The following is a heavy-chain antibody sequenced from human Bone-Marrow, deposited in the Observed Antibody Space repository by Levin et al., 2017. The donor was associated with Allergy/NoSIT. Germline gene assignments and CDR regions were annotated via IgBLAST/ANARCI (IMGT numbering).Heavy chain of an antibody. CDR3: ARDRHSSSSFYYGMDV. Sequence: PGGSLRLSCAASGFTFSSYAMHWVRQAPGKGLEWVAVISYDGSNKYYADSVKGRFTISRDNSKNTLYLQMNSLRAEDTAVYYCARDRHSSSSFYYGMDVWGQGTTVTVSS. CDR1: GFTFSSYA. J-gene: IGHJ6*02. V-gene: IGHV3-30-3*01. CDR2: ISYDGSNK. D-gene: IGHD6-6*01.